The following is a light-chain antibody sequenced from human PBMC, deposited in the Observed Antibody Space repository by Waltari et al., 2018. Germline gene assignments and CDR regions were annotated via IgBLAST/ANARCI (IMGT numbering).Light chain of an antibody. V-gene: IGKV3-20*01. Sequence: EIVLTQSPGTLSLSPGERATLSCRASQSVSSSYLAWYQQKPGQAPRLLIYGASSRATGIPDRFSGSGSGTDFTLTISRVEPEDFAMYYCQQYGSSLRGTFGQGTKLEIK. CDR2: GAS. CDR1: QSVSSSY. J-gene: IGKJ2*01. CDR3: QQYGSSLRGT.